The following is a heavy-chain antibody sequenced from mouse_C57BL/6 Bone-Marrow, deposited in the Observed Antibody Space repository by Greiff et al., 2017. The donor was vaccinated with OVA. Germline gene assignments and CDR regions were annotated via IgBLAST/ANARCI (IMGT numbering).Heavy chain of an antibody. CDR1: GFNIKDYY. CDR3: TTATTVVADYAMDY. V-gene: IGHV14-1*01. D-gene: IGHD1-1*01. CDR2: IDPEDGDT. J-gene: IGHJ4*01. Sequence: DVQLQESGAELVRPGASVKLSCTASGFNIKDYYMHWVKQRPEQGLEWIGRIDPEDGDTEYAPKFQGKATMTADTSSNTAYLQLSSLTSEDTAVYYCTTATTVVADYAMDYWGQGTSVTVSS.